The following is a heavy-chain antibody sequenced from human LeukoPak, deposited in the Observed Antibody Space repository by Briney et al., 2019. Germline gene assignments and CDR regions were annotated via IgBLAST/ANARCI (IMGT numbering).Heavy chain of an antibody. CDR1: GFTFSSYW. CDR3: TRGGTTLDY. J-gene: IGHJ4*02. D-gene: IGHD1-7*01. CDR2: IDTDGSIT. Sequence: GGFLRLSCAASGFTFSSYWMHWVRQAPGKGLVWVSRIDTDGSITAYADSVRGRFTISRDNAKNTLYLQMNSLRAEDTAVYYCTRGGTTLDYWGQGTLVTVSS. V-gene: IGHV3-74*01.